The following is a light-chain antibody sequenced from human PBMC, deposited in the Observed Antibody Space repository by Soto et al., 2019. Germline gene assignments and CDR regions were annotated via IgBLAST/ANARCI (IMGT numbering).Light chain of an antibody. J-gene: IGKJ4*01. Sequence: VLTQSPGTLSLSPGERATLSCRASQSVSTSYLAWYQQKPGQAPRHLIYGASSRATGIPDRFSGSGSGADLTLTISRLELEYCAVYYFQQDGSVPLTFGGGTKVEIK. V-gene: IGKV3-20*01. CDR1: QSVSTSY. CDR2: GAS. CDR3: QQDGSVPLT.